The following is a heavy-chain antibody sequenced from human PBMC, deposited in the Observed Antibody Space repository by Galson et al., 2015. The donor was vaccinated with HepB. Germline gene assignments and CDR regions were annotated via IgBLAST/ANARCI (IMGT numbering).Heavy chain of an antibody. CDR1: GGTFSSYT. CDR3: AISSGYTYTGLYFDY. D-gene: IGHD3-22*01. J-gene: IGHJ4*02. V-gene: IGHV1-69*02. Sequence: SVKVSCKASGGTFSSYTIRWVRQAPGQGLEWMGRIIPILGIANHAQKFQGRVTITADKSTSTAYMELSNLRSEDTAVYYCAISSGYTYTGLYFDYWGQGTLVTVSS. CDR2: IIPILGIA.